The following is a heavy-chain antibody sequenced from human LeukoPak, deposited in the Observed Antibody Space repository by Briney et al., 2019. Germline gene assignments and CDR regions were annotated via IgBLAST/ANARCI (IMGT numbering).Heavy chain of an antibody. D-gene: IGHD6-13*01. Sequence: PSETLSLTCAVYGGSFSGYYWSWIRQPPGKGLEWIGEINHSGSTNYNPSLKSRVTISVDMSKNQFSLKLSSVTAADTAVYYCARTILRRYSSSRSYFDYWGQGTLVTVSS. CDR2: INHSGST. CDR1: GGSFSGYY. CDR3: ARTILRRYSSSRSYFDY. V-gene: IGHV4-34*01. J-gene: IGHJ4*02.